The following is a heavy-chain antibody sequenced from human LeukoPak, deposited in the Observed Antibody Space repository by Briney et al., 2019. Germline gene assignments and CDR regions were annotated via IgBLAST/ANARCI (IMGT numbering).Heavy chain of an antibody. CDR3: AKDLSPAGISPSNYYDMDV. V-gene: IGHV3-30*18. J-gene: IGHJ6*02. CDR1: GFTFSSYG. CDR2: ISYDGSNK. D-gene: IGHD6-19*01. Sequence: GGSLRLSCAAFGFTFSSYGMHWVRQAPGKGLEWVAVISYDGSNKYYADSVKGRFTISRDNSKNTLYLQMNSLRAEDTAVYYCAKDLSPAGISPSNYYDMDVWGQGTTVTVSS.